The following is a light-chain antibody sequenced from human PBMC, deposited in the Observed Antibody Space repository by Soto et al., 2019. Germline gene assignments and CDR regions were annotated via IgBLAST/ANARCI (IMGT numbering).Light chain of an antibody. CDR1: SSDVGGYNY. V-gene: IGLV2-8*01. CDR2: EVS. J-gene: IGLJ3*02. CDR3: SSYAGSKNSV. Sequence: QSALTQPPSASGSPGQSVTISCTGTSSDVGGYNYVSWYQQHPDKAPKLMIYEVSKRPSGVPDRFSGSKSGNTASLTVSGLQAEDEAEYYCSSYAGSKNSVFGGGTKLTVL.